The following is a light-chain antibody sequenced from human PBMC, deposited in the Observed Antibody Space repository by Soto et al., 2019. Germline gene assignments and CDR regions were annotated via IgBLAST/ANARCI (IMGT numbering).Light chain of an antibody. Sequence: QSVLTQPPSASGTPGQRVTISCSGSSSNIGSNFVYWYQQLPGTAPKLLIYRNNQRPSGVPDRFSGSKSDTSASLAISGLRSEDEAEYYCAAWGDSLSGYVFGTGTKLTFL. CDR3: AAWGDSLSGYV. V-gene: IGLV1-47*01. J-gene: IGLJ1*01. CDR1: SSNIGSNF. CDR2: RNN.